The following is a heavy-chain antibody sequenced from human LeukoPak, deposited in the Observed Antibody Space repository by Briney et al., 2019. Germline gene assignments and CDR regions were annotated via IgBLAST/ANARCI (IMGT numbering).Heavy chain of an antibody. D-gene: IGHD3-9*01. J-gene: IGHJ3*02. Sequence: GGPLRLSCAASGFTFDDYGMSWVRQAPGKGLEWVSGINWNGGSTGYADSVKGRFTISRDNAKNSLYLQMNSLRAEDTALYYCARDGGYDILTGDPRGAFDIWGQGTMVTVSS. CDR3: ARDGGYDILTGDPRGAFDI. V-gene: IGHV3-20*04. CDR2: INWNGGST. CDR1: GFTFDDYG.